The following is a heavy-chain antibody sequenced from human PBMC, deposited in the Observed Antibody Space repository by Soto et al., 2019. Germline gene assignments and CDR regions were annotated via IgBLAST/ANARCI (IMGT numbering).Heavy chain of an antibody. J-gene: IGHJ5*02. CDR2: ITRNGDT. V-gene: IGHV4-34*01. CDR1: GESFSGFY. Sequence: SETLSLTCAVYGESFSGFYWTWIRQPPGEGLEWIGEITRNGDTNYNPSLKSRVTISVDTSKNQFSLKLSSVTAADTAVYYCARGPSMGWFDPWGQGTLVTVSS. D-gene: IGHD3-10*01. CDR3: ARGPSMGWFDP.